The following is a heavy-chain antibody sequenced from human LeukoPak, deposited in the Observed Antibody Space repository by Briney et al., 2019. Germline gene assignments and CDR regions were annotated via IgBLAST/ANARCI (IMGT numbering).Heavy chain of an antibody. V-gene: IGHV4-59*08. CDR1: GGSISSYY. J-gene: IGHJ4*02. D-gene: IGHD2-21*01. CDR3: ARGLWRVDY. Sequence: PSETLSLTCTVSGGSISSYYWSWIRQPPGKGLEWIGYIYYSGSTNYNPSLKSRVTISVDTSKNQFSLKLSSVTAADTAVYYCARGLWRVDYWGQGTLVTVSS. CDR2: IYYSGST.